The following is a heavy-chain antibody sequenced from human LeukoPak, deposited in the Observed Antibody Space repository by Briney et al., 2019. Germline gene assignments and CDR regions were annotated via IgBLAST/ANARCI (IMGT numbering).Heavy chain of an antibody. CDR3: ARGEITSGGVIVVFDY. D-gene: IGHD3-16*02. CDR2: INPNSGGT. Sequence: ASVKLSCNASGYTFTGYYMHWVRQAPAQGLEWMGWINPNSGGTNYAQKFHGRVTMTRDTSISAVYMELSRLRSDDTAVYYCARGEITSGGVIVVFDYWGQGTLVTVSS. CDR1: GYTFTGYY. J-gene: IGHJ4*02. V-gene: IGHV1-2*02.